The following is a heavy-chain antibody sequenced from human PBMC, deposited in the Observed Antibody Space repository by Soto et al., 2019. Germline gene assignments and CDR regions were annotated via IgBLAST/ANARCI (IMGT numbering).Heavy chain of an antibody. V-gene: IGHV3-33*01. D-gene: IGHD3-22*01. CDR1: GFTFSSYG. J-gene: IGHJ4*02. Sequence: GGSLRLSCAASGFTFSSYGMHWVRQAPGKGLEWVAVIWYDGSNKYYADSVKGRFTISRDNSKNTLYLQMNSLRAEDTAVYYCARGAEGYDSSGHQYYFDYWGQGTLVTVSS. CDR2: IWYDGSNK. CDR3: ARGAEGYDSSGHQYYFDY.